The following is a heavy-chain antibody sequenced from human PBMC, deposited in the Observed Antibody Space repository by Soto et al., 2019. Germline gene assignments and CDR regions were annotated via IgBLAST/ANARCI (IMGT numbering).Heavy chain of an antibody. J-gene: IGHJ5*02. CDR1: GGSISSSNW. D-gene: IGHD2-2*01. CDR3: ARELGSTSGYWFDP. Sequence: QVQLQESGPGLVKPSGTLSLTCAVSGGSISSSNWWSWVRQPPGKGLEWIGEIHHSGSTNYNPSLKRRVTISVDKSKNQFSLKLSSVTAADTAVYYCARELGSTSGYWFDPWGQGTLVTVSS. CDR2: IHHSGST. V-gene: IGHV4-4*02.